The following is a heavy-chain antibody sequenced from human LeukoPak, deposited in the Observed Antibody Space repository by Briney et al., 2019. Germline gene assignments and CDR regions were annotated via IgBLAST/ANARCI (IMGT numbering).Heavy chain of an antibody. CDR2: IYYSGST. CDR3: ARDRVSRLSGWYRFDP. CDR1: GGSISSYY. J-gene: IGHJ5*02. V-gene: IGHV4-59*12. Sequence: SETLSLTCTVSGGSISSYYWSWIRQPPGKGLEWIGYIYYSGSTNYNPSLKSRVTISVDTSKNQFSLKLSSVTAADTAVYYCARDRVSRLSGWYRFDPWGQGTLVTVSS. D-gene: IGHD6-19*01.